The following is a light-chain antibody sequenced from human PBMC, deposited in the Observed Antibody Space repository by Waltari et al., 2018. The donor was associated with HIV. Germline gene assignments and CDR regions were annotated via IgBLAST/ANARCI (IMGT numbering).Light chain of an antibody. CDR2: LKSDGSH. V-gene: IGLV4-69*02. CDR1: SGHTNYA. CDR3: QTWGTGIQV. J-gene: IGLJ3*02. Sequence: QLVLTQSPSASASLGASVKLTCTLSSGHTNYAIARHQQQPEKGPRYLMNLKSDGSHSKGDGIPDRFSGSSSGAERYLTISSLQSEDEADYYCQTWGTGIQVFGGGTKLTVL.